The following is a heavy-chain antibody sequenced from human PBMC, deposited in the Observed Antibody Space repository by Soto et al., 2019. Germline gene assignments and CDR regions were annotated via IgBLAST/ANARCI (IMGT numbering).Heavy chain of an antibody. J-gene: IGHJ6*02. CDR2: ISGSGGST. V-gene: IGHV3-23*01. Sequence: PGGSLRLSCAASGFTFSSYAMSWVRQAPGKGLEWVSSISGSGGSTYYADSVKGRFTISRDNSKNTLYLQMNSLRAEDTAVYYCASYYDSSGYYRTYYYYYGMDVWGQGTTVTVSS. CDR3: ASYYDSSGYYRTYYYYYGMDV. D-gene: IGHD3-22*01. CDR1: GFTFSSYA.